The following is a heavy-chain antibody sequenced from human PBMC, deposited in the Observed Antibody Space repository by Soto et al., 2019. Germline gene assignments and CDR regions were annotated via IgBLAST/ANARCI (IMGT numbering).Heavy chain of an antibody. J-gene: IGHJ3*02. CDR1: GFDFRSYE. CDR3: ARETLRDAIDI. V-gene: IGHV3-48*03. CDR2: IRANDESI. Sequence: PGGSLRLSCVASGFDFRSYEMNWVRQAPGKGLEWVSNIRANDESIYYADSVKGRVSVSRDNAKNSLFLEMNSLRVDDTAVYYCARETLRDAIDIWGQGTMVTASS.